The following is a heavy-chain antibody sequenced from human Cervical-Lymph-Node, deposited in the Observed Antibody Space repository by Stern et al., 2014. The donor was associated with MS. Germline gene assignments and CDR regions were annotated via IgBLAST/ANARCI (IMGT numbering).Heavy chain of an antibody. CDR1: GGTFFSYT. D-gene: IGHD6-6*01. Sequence: VQLVQSGAEVKKPGSSVKVSCKAAGGTFFSYTVSWVRQAPGQGLEWMGRLVPILGLTNYAQRFQGRVTITADQSTSTAYMELSSLRSGDTAMYYCAGHSGSSSSETDFWGQGTLVTVSS. V-gene: IGHV1-69*02. J-gene: IGHJ4*02. CDR3: AGHSGSSSSETDF. CDR2: LVPILGLT.